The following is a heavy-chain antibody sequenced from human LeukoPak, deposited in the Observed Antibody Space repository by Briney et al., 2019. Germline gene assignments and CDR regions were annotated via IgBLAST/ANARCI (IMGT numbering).Heavy chain of an antibody. CDR2: ISGSGGST. J-gene: IGHJ4*02. CDR1: GFTFSSYA. V-gene: IGHV3-23*01. CDR3: AIAPRSIAALGH. D-gene: IGHD6-6*01. Sequence: AGGSLRLSCAASGFTFSSYAMSWVRQAPGKGLEWVSTISGSGGSTYYADSVKGRFTISRDNSKNTLYLQMNSLRAEDTAVYYCAIAPRSIAALGHWGQGTLVTVSS.